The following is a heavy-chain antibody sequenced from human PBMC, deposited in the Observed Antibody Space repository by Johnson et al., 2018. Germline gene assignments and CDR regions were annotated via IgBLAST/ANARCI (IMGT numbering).Heavy chain of an antibody. V-gene: IGHV1-69*18. J-gene: IGHJ3*02. CDR2: IHPAFPMP. Sequence: QVQLVESGAEVKKPGSSVKVSCKPSGGAFSSYTFSWVRQAPGQGPEWMGRIHPAFPMPDYAQKFQGRVTITADESTTTPYMDLSNLRYDDTAIYYCARARPCGSDCCDDAFDIWGQGTMLTVSS. D-gene: IGHD2-21*02. CDR3: ARARPCGSDCCDDAFDI. CDR1: GGAFSSYT.